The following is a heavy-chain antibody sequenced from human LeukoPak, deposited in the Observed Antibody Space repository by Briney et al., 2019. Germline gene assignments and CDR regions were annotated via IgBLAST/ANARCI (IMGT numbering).Heavy chain of an antibody. D-gene: IGHD6-13*01. Sequence: GGSLRLSCAASGFTFSSYSMNWVRQAPGKGLEWVSYISPSRGSIYYADSVKGRFAISRDNAKNSLYLQMNSLGDEDTAVYYCARAAYSSSPDYWGQGTQVTVSS. CDR1: GFTFSSYS. CDR3: ARAAYSSSPDY. V-gene: IGHV3-48*02. CDR2: ISPSRGSI. J-gene: IGHJ4*02.